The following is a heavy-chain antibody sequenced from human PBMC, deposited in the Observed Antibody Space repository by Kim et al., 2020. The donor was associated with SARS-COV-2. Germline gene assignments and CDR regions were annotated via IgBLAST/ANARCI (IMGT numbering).Heavy chain of an antibody. D-gene: IGHD3-3*01. Sequence: SVKVSCKASGGTFSSYAISWVRQAPGQGLEWMGRIIPIFGIANYAQKFQGRVTITADKSTSTAYMELSSLRSEDTAVYYCARSHWSGRAGSSHYYYMDVWGKGTTVTVSS. CDR3: ARSHWSGRAGSSHYYYMDV. CDR2: IIPIFGIA. CDR1: GGTFSSYA. V-gene: IGHV1-69*04. J-gene: IGHJ6*03.